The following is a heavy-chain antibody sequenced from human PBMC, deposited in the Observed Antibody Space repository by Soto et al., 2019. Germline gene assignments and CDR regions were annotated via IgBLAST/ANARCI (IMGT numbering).Heavy chain of an antibody. CDR2: IYYSGST. CDR1: GGSISSSSYY. CDR3: ARHSGYYYGMDV. Sequence: QLQLQESGPGLVKPSETLSLTCTVSGGSISSSSYYWGWIRQPPGKGLEWIGSIYYSGSTYYNPSLKSRVTIPVDTSKNQFSLNLSSVTAADTAVYYCARHSGYYYGMDVWGQGTTVTVSS. D-gene: IGHD3-10*01. V-gene: IGHV4-39*01. J-gene: IGHJ6*02.